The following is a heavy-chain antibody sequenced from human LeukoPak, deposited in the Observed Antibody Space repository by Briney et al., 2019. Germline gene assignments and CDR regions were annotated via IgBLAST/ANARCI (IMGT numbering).Heavy chain of an antibody. CDR1: GGSFSSGSYY. CDR2: IYYSGST. Sequence: SETLSLTCTVSGGSFSSGSYYWSWIRQPPGKGLEWIGYIYYSGSTNYNPSLKSRVTISVDTSKNQFSLKLSSVTAADTAVYYCARVLGLEGFDYWGQGTLVTVSS. CDR3: ARVLGLEGFDY. J-gene: IGHJ4*02. V-gene: IGHV4-61*01. D-gene: IGHD1-1*01.